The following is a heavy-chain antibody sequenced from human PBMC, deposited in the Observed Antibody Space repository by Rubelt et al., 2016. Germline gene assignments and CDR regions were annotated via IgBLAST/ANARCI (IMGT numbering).Heavy chain of an antibody. D-gene: IGHD7-27*01. J-gene: IGHJ4*02. Sequence: QVQLVQSGTEVKKPGASVKVSCKTSGYTFTDYGISWVRQAPGQGLEWVGWFTAYNGDTHSAPKLRGRVTITTDTSTNTAYMELGSLRSDDTAVYYCARGWGDYWGQGTLVTVSS. CDR1: GYTFTDYG. V-gene: IGHV1-18*01. CDR3: ARGWGDY. CDR2: FTAYNGDT.